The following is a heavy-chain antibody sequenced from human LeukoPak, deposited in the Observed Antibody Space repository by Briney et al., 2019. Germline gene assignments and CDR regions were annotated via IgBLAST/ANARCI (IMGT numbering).Heavy chain of an antibody. CDR2: IYYSGST. CDR1: GGSISSYY. J-gene: IGHJ4*02. D-gene: IGHD3-16*01. CDR3: AREGGRLGELGLFDY. Sequence: SETLSLTCTVSGGSISSYYWSWIRQPPGKGLEWIGYIYYSGSTNYNPSLKSRVTISVDTSKNQFSLKLSSVTAADTAVHYCAREGGRLGELGLFDYWGQGTLVTVSS. V-gene: IGHV4-59*01.